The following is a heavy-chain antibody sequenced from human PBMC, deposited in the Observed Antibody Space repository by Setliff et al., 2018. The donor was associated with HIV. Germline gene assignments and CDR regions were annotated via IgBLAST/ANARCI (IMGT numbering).Heavy chain of an antibody. CDR1: GYTFSTYG. J-gene: IGHJ3*02. V-gene: IGHV1-18*01. D-gene: IGHD2-2*01. CDR2: ISAYNGNT. Sequence: ASVKVSCKASGYTFSTYGISWVRQAPGQGLEWMGWISAYNGNTNYAQKLQGRVTVTTDTSTSTAYMELRSLGSDDTAVYYCARDRGVYCISSSCYSPVDAFDIWGQGTMVTVSS. CDR3: ARDRGVYCISSSCYSPVDAFDI.